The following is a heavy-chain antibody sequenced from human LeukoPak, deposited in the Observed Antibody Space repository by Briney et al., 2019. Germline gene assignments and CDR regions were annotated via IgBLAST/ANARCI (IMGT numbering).Heavy chain of an antibody. CDR3: AREQDTAMGPYFDY. J-gene: IGHJ4*02. V-gene: IGHV1-69*05. D-gene: IGHD5-18*01. CDR2: IIPIFGTA. CDR1: GGTFSSYA. Sequence: SVKVSCKASGGTFSSYAISWVRQAPGQGLEWMGGIIPIFGTANYAQKFQGRVTITTDESTSTAYMELSSLRSEDTAVYHCAREQDTAMGPYFDYWGQGTLVTVSS.